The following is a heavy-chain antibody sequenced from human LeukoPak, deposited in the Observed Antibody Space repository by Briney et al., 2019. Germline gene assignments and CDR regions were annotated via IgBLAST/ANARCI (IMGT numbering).Heavy chain of an antibody. D-gene: IGHD3-3*02. CDR2: ISSSSSTI. V-gene: IGHV3-48*01. Sequence: GGSLRLSCAASGFTFSSHSMNWVRQAPGKGLEWVSYISSSSSTIYYADSVKGRFTISRDNAKNSLYLQMNSLRAEDTAVYYCARELITFSEYYYYGMDVWGQGTTVTVSS. CDR1: GFTFSSHS. CDR3: ARELITFSEYYYYGMDV. J-gene: IGHJ6*02.